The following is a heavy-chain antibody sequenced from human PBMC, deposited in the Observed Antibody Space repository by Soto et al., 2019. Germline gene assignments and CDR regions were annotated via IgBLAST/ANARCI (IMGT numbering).Heavy chain of an antibody. CDR3: ARSVEGHFDY. D-gene: IGHD6-19*01. CDR2: ITSDTLTI. Sequence: EVQLVESGGGLVRTGESLRLSCAASGFKFSSYSMNWIRQAPGKGLEWVSYITSDTLTIRYADSVRGRFIISRDNAGNSVFLPMNSLRDEDTATYYCARSVEGHFDYWGQGALVTVSS. CDR1: GFKFSSYS. J-gene: IGHJ4*02. V-gene: IGHV3-48*02.